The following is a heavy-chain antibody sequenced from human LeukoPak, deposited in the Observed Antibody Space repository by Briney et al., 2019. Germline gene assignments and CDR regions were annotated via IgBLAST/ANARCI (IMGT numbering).Heavy chain of an antibody. CDR1: GYTFTDYD. CDR3: ARDKKHILLYFGELHAGMDV. CDR2: MSPNSGNT. J-gene: IGHJ6*02. V-gene: IGHV1-8*01. D-gene: IGHD3-10*01. Sequence: ASVKVSCKASGYTFTDYDIIWVRQATGQGLEWMGWMSPNSGNTGSAQSFQGRITMTRNNSNSTAYMELSSLSSEDTAVYYCARDKKHILLYFGELHAGMDVWGQGTTVTVPS.